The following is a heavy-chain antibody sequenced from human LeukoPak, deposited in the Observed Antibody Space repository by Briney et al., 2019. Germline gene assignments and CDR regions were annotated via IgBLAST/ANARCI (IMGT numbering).Heavy chain of an antibody. CDR1: GFTFSSYS. Sequence: AGGSLRLSCAASGFTFSSYSMNWVRQAPGKGLEWVSVIYSGGGTFYSDSVKGRFTISRDYSKNTLYLQMNSLRTEDTVVYFCAKDSNGPAFWGQGTLVTVSS. D-gene: IGHD3-22*01. V-gene: IGHV3-53*01. CDR2: IYSGGGT. CDR3: AKDSNGPAF. J-gene: IGHJ4*02.